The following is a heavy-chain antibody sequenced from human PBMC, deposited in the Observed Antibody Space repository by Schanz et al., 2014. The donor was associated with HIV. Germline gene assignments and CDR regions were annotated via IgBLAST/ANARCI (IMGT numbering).Heavy chain of an antibody. V-gene: IGHV3-30*04. CDR2: LFGSNE. CDR3: AKWGDGYCYGGSCGGRFDY. CDR1: GFSSSNSV. D-gene: IGHD2-15*01. Sequence: QAQLVESGGGVVQPGGSLRLSCAASGFSSSNSVIHWVRQAPGKGLEWVAALFGSNEHYKESVKGRFTISRDNSKNTLYLQMNSLRDDDTAVYYCAKWGDGYCYGGSCGGRFDYWGQGTLVTVSS. J-gene: IGHJ4*02.